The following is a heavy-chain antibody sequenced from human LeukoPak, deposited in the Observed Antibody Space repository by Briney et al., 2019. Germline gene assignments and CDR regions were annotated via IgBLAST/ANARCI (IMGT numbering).Heavy chain of an antibody. Sequence: GGSLRLSCVTSGFTFGDFHMNWLRQVPGKGLEHVSYISSGGSTTYYAASVVGRFTISRDDAKNLLYLQMDSLRDGDTAVYYCARDPHAGIFDSWGQGTLVTVSS. CDR1: GFTFGDFH. CDR2: ISSGGSTT. J-gene: IGHJ4*02. V-gene: IGHV3-48*02. CDR3: ARDPHAGIFDS.